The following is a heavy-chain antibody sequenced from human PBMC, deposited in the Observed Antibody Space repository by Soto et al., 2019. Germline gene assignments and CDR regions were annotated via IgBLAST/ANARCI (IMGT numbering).Heavy chain of an antibody. J-gene: IGHJ4*02. CDR2: IYYSGST. CDR3: ARDRRYSGYDTLDY. Sequence: LSLTCTVSGGSVSSGSYYWSWIRQPPGKGLEWIGYIYYSGSTNYNPSLKSRVTISVDTSKNQFSLKLSSVTAADTAVYYCARDRRYSGYDTLDYWGQGTLVTVSS. V-gene: IGHV4-61*01. CDR1: GGSVSSGSYY. D-gene: IGHD5-12*01.